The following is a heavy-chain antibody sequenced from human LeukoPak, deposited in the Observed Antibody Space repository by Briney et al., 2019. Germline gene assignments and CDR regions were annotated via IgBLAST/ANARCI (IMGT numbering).Heavy chain of an antibody. J-gene: IGHJ4*02. D-gene: IGHD2-15*01. CDR2: IDPNCGGT. V-gene: IGHV1-2*02. Sequence: ASVKVSCKASGYTFTGYYIHWVRQAPGQGLEWMGWIDPNCGGTNSAQKFQGRVTMTRDTSISTAYMELSRLQSDDTAVYYCGWSPNTFYLDYWGQGTLVTVSS. CDR3: GWSPNTFYLDY. CDR1: GYTFTGYY.